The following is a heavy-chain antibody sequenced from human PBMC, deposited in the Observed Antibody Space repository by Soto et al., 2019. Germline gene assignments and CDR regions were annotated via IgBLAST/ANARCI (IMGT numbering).Heavy chain of an antibody. J-gene: IGHJ5*02. CDR2: TYYRSKWSN. Sequence: SQTLSLTCVISGDSISSTSVAWNWIRQSPSRGLEWLGRTYYRSKWSNDYAVSVRSRIIINPDTSKNQFSLQLNSVTPEDTAVYYCARQYVGVATIPMLSYGSWGQGTLVTVSS. D-gene: IGHD5-12*01. CDR1: GDSISSTSVA. CDR3: ARQYVGVATIPMLSYGS. V-gene: IGHV6-1*01.